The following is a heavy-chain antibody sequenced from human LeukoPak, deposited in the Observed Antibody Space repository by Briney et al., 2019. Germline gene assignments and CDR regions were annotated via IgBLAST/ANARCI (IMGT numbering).Heavy chain of an antibody. D-gene: IGHD4-17*01. CDR2: IMPLFGTA. J-gene: IGHJ5*02. CDR1: GGTFNNSA. CDR3: ARDVHGDYGSGWFDP. V-gene: IGHV1-69*05. Sequence: SVKVSCKTSGGTFNNSAISWVRQAPGQGLEWLGGIMPLFGTAGYAQKFQGRVIITKDESTRTVYLELTSLTSDDTAAYYCARDVHGDYGSGWFDPWGQGTLVSVSS.